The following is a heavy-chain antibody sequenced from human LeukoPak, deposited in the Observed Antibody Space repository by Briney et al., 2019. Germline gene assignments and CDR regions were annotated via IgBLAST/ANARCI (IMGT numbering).Heavy chain of an antibody. D-gene: IGHD3-10*01. V-gene: IGHV4-4*02. CDR1: GVSISSNLW. J-gene: IGHJ4*02. Sequence: SETLSLTCAVSGVSISSNLWWTWVRQPPGKGLEWIAEIHHSGSINYNPSLKSRVTISVDKAKNQFSLNLNSVTAADTAVYYCARGGDRSFDYWGQGTLVTVSS. CDR3: ARGGDRSFDY. CDR2: IHHSGSI.